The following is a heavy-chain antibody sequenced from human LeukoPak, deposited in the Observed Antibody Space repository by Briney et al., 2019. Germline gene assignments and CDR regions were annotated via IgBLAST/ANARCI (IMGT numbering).Heavy chain of an antibody. CDR1: GYSISSGYY. Sequence: SETLSLTCTVSGYSISSGYYWGRIRQHPGKGLEWIGYIYYSGSTYYNPSLKSRVTISVDTSKNQFSLKLSSVTAADTAVYYCAYTGYCSSTGCPINIAYYYYMDVWGKGTTVTVSS. CDR3: AYTGYCSSTGCPINIAYYYYMDV. V-gene: IGHV4-38-2*02. CDR2: IYYSGST. J-gene: IGHJ6*03. D-gene: IGHD2-2*01.